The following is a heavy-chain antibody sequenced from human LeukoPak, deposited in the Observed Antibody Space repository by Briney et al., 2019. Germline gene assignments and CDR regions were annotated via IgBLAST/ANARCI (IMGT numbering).Heavy chain of an antibody. CDR3: ARGYCSSTSCYRNWFDP. CDR1: GGTFSSYA. J-gene: IGHJ5*02. CDR2: IIPIFGTA. D-gene: IGHD2-2*01. Sequence: ASVKVSCKASGGTFSSYAISWVRQAPGQGLEWMGGIIPIFGTANYAQKFQGRVTITTDESPSTAYMELSSLRSEDTAVYYCARGYCSSTSCYRNWFDPWGQGTLVTVSS. V-gene: IGHV1-69*05.